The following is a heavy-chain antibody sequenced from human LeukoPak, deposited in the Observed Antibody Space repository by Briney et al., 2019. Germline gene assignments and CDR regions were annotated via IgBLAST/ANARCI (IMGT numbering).Heavy chain of an antibody. CDR3: ARDSEYGPNWFDP. V-gene: IGHV4-4*07. CDR2: IYTSGST. CDR1: GGSISSYY. Sequence: PSETLSLTCTASGGSISSYYWSWLRQPAGKGLEWIGRIYTSGSTNYNPSLKSRVTMSVDTSKNQFSLKLSSVTAADTAVYYCARDSEYGPNWFDPWGQGTLVTVSS. J-gene: IGHJ5*02. D-gene: IGHD2/OR15-2a*01.